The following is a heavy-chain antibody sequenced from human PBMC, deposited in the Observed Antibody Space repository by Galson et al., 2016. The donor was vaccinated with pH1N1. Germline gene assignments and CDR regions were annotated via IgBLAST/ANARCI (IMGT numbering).Heavy chain of an antibody. Sequence: ASGFTFSSYSMNWVRQAPGKGLEWVSYISSSSSTIYYADSVKGRFTISRDNAKNSLYLQMNSLRAEDTAVYYCARVNHYYYYGMDVLGRGTTVTVSS. CDR3: ARVNHYYYYGMDV. CDR1: GFTFSSYS. D-gene: IGHD1-14*01. CDR2: ISSSSSTI. J-gene: IGHJ6*02. V-gene: IGHV3-48*01.